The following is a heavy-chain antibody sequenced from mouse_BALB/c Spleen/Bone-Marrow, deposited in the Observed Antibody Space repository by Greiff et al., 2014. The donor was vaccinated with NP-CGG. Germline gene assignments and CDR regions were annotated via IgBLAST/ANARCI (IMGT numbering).Heavy chain of an antibody. Sequence: VQRVESXPGLVAPSQSLSISCTVSGFSLTSYGVHWVRQPPGKGLEWLGVIWADGSTNYNSALMSRLSISKDNSKSQVFLKMNSLQTDDTAMYYCARITTATGAMDYWGQGTSVTVSS. CDR2: IWADGST. CDR1: GFSLTSYG. V-gene: IGHV2-9*02. CDR3: ARITTATGAMDY. D-gene: IGHD1-2*01. J-gene: IGHJ4*01.